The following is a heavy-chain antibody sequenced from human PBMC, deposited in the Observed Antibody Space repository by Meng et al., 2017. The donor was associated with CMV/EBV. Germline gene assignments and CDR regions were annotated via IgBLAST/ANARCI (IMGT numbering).Heavy chain of an antibody. CDR2: ISSSGSTI. V-gene: IGHV3-48*03. J-gene: IGHJ4*02. CDR3: ARAYDYGDYDSCYFDY. D-gene: IGHD4-17*01. Sequence: GESLKISCAASGFTFSSYEMNWVRQAPGKGLEWVSYISSSGSTIYYADSVKGRFTISRDNAKNSLYLQMNSLRAEDTAVYYCARAYDYGDYDSCYFDYWGQGTLVTVSS. CDR1: GFTFSSYE.